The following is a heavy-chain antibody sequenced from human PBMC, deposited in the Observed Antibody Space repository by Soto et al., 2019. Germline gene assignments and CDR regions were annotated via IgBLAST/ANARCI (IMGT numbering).Heavy chain of an antibody. CDR1: GYTFTIYA. D-gene: IGHD2-2*02. J-gene: IGHJ5*02. Sequence: ASVKVSCKASGYTFTIYAMNCVLQAPLQWLDWMGWINTNTGNPTYAQGFTGRFVFSLDTSVSTAYLQICSLKAEDTAVYYCARDIVVVPAAIQGSAYNWFDPWGQGTLVTVSS. V-gene: IGHV7-4-1*01. CDR2: INTNTGNP. CDR3: ARDIVVVPAAIQGSAYNWFDP.